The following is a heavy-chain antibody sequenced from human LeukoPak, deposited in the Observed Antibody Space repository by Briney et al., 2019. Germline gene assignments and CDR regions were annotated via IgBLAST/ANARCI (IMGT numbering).Heavy chain of an antibody. CDR3: AGEGYDILTDYSFYYYGMDV. CDR2: ISYDGSNK. Sequence: QAGGSLRLSCAASGFTFSSSTIHWVRQAPGKGLEWVALISYDGSNKYYADSVKGRFTISRDNSKNTLYLQMNSLRAEDTAVYYCAGEGYDILTDYSFYYYGMDVWGQGTTVTVSS. V-gene: IGHV3-30-3*01. CDR1: GFTFSSST. J-gene: IGHJ6*02. D-gene: IGHD3-9*01.